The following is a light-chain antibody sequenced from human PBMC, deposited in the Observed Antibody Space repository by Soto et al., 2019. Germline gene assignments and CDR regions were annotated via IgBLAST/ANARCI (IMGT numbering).Light chain of an antibody. Sequence: QSVLTQPASVSGSPGQSITISCTGTSNDVGGYNYVSWYQQHPGKAPKLMIYDVSNRPSGVSNRFSGSKSGNTASLTISGLQAEDEADYYCSSYTSSSKVFGGGTKVTVL. V-gene: IGLV2-14*01. CDR2: DVS. CDR1: SNDVGGYNY. CDR3: SSYTSSSKV. J-gene: IGLJ2*01.